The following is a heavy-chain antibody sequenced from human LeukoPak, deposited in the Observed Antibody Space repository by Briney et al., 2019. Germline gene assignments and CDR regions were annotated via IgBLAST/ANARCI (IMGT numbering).Heavy chain of an antibody. Sequence: PSETLSLTCTVSGGSISSYYWSWIRQPPGKGLEWIGYIYYSGSTNYNPSLKSRVTISVDTSKNQFSLKLSSVTAADTAVYYCARASAYSSSWYGPYYFDYWGQGTLVTVSS. V-gene: IGHV4-59*01. CDR1: GGSISSYY. D-gene: IGHD6-13*01. J-gene: IGHJ4*02. CDR2: IYYSGST. CDR3: ARASAYSSSWYGPYYFDY.